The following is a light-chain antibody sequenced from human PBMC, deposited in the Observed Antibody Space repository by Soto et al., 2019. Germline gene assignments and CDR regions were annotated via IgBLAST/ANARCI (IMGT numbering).Light chain of an antibody. CDR3: QQYNNWPPIT. Sequence: EVVMTHSPATLSVSPWEIATLPCRASQSVSSNLAWYQQKPGQAPRLLIYGASTRATGIPARFRGSGSGKEFTLTIGSLQSEDFAVYYCQQYNNWPPITFGHGTRLEIK. J-gene: IGKJ5*01. CDR1: QSVSSN. V-gene: IGKV3-15*01. CDR2: GAS.